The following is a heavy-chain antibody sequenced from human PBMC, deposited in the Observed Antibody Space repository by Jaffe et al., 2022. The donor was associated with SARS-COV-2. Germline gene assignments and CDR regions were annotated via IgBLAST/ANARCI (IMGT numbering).Heavy chain of an antibody. D-gene: IGHD5-12*01. Sequence: EEQLVESGGGLVQPGGSLRLSCAASGFTVSSNYMSWVRQAPGKGLEWVSVLYSGGSTYYADSVKGRFTISRDNSKNTLFLQMNSLRAEDTAVYYCARDISLDVWGQGTTVTVSS. CDR3: ARDISLDV. CDR1: GFTVSSNY. J-gene: IGHJ6*02. V-gene: IGHV3-66*02. CDR2: LYSGGST.